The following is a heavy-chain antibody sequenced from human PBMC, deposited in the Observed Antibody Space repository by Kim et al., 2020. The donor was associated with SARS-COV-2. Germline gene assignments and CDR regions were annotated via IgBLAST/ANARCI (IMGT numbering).Heavy chain of an antibody. Sequence: SETLSLTCTVSGGSISSGGYYWTWIRQHPGKGLEWIGYIYYTGSTYYNPSLRSRFTISIDTSQNQFSLKRTSVTAAGTAGYYCARSDSGCGAFNIWGQGTMVTVSS. D-gene: IGHD5-12*01. CDR3: ARSDSGCGAFNI. CDR1: GGSISSGGYY. CDR2: IYYTGST. J-gene: IGHJ3*02. V-gene: IGHV4-31*03.